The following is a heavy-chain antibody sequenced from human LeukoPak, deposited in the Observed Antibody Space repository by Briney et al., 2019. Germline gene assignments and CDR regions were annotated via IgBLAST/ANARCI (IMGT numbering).Heavy chain of an antibody. J-gene: IGHJ4*02. D-gene: IGHD3-22*01. CDR3: AREAYYYDSSGYYHPPYYFDY. Sequence: GGSLRLSCAASGFTFSSYSMNWVRQAPGKGLEWVSYISSSSSTIYYADSVKGRFTISRDNAKNSLYLQMNSLRAEDTAVYYCAREAYYYDSSGYYHPPYYFDYWGQGTLVTVSS. CDR1: GFTFSSYS. CDR2: ISSSSSTI. V-gene: IGHV3-48*04.